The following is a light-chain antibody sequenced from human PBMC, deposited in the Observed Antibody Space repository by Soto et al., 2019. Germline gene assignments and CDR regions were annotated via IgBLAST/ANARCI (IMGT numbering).Light chain of an antibody. CDR2: AAS. J-gene: IGKJ1*01. Sequence: QMTQSPSSLSAAVGDRVSITCRSSQSISSYLNWYQQKPGKAPKLLIYAASSLQSGVPSRFSGTGSGTDFTLTISSLQHDDFATYYCQQSYSTPWTFGQGTQVDIK. V-gene: IGKV1-39*01. CDR3: QQSYSTPWT. CDR1: QSISSY.